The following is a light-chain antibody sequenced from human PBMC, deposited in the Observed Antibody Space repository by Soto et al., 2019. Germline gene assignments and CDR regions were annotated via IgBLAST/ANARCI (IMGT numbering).Light chain of an antibody. CDR3: QQLNSYPLT. Sequence: DIQMTQSPSILSASVGDRVTITCRASQSISSYLAWYQQKSGKAPKLLIYAAFTLQSGVPSRFSGSGSGTDFTLTISSLQPEDFETYYCQQLNSYPLTFGGGTKVDIK. CDR1: QSISSY. J-gene: IGKJ4*01. CDR2: AAF. V-gene: IGKV1-9*01.